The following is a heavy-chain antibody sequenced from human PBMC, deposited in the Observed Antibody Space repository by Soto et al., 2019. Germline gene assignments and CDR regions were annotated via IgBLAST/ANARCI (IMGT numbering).Heavy chain of an antibody. CDR2: IIPIFGTA. D-gene: IGHD6-19*01. CDR3: AKVRYSSPMGYYYGMDV. CDR1: RVAFSKFI. V-gene: IGHV1-69*13. J-gene: IGHJ6*02. Sequence: SVKVSCKASRVAFSKFIVTWVRQAPGLGLEWVGGIIPIFGTANYAQKFQGRVTITADESTGTSYMEVNNLRSEDTAVYYCAKVRYSSPMGYYYGMDVWGQGTTVTVSS.